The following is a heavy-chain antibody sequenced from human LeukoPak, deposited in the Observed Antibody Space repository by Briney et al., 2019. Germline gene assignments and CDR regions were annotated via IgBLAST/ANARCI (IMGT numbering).Heavy chain of an antibody. V-gene: IGHV1-18*04. D-gene: IGHD3-10*01. CDR3: ARTWFGELLGYVFDY. Sequence: ASVKVSCKASGYTFTSYGISWVRQAPGQGLEWMGWISAYNGNTNYAQKLQGRVTMTTVTSTSTAYMELRSLRSDDTAVYYCARTWFGELLGYVFDYWGQGTLVTVSS. J-gene: IGHJ4*02. CDR1: GYTFTSYG. CDR2: ISAYNGNT.